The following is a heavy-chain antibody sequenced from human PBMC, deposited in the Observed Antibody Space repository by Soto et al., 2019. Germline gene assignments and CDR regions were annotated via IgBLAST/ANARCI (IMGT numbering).Heavy chain of an antibody. Sequence: GGSLRLSCAASGFTFSSYAMHWVRQAPGKGLEWVAVISYDGSNKYYADSVKGRFTISRDNSKNTLYLQMNSLRAEDTAVYYCARDPRGYSYGWSYYFDYWGQGTLVTVSS. CDR3: ARDPRGYSYGWSYYFDY. D-gene: IGHD5-18*01. J-gene: IGHJ4*02. CDR2: ISYDGSNK. CDR1: GFTFSSYA. V-gene: IGHV3-30-3*01.